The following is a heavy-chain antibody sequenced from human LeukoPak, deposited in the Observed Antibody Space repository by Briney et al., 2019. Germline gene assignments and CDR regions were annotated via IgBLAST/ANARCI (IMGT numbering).Heavy chain of an antibody. V-gene: IGHV4-39*01. Sequence: PSETLSLTCTVSGGSISSSSYYWGWIRQPPGQGLEWIGSIYYSGSTYYNPSLKSRVTISVDTSKNQFSLKLSSVTAADTAVYYCARGGEYSSGWGNWYFDLWGRGTLVTVSS. CDR3: ARGGEYSSGWGNWYFDL. J-gene: IGHJ2*01. D-gene: IGHD6-19*01. CDR1: GGSISSSSYY. CDR2: IYYSGST.